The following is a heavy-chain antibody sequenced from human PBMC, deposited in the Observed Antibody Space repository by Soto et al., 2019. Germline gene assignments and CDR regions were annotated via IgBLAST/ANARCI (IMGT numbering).Heavy chain of an antibody. CDR2: INHSGST. D-gene: IGHD3-9*01. J-gene: IGHJ4*02. V-gene: IGHV4-34*01. Sequence: SETLSLTCAVYGGSFSGYYWSWIRQPPGKGLEWIGEINHSGSTNYNPSLKSRVTISVDTSKNQFSLKLSSVTAADTAVYYCARDLFFDWLSTRRIRYYFDYWGQETLVTVSS. CDR3: ARDLFFDWLSTRRIRYYFDY. CDR1: GGSFSGYY.